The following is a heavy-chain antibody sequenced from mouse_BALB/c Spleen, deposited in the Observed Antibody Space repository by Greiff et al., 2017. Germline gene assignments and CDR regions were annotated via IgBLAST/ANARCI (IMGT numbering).Heavy chain of an antibody. CDR3: ARDRGRGYFDV. CDR1: GFTFSSYG. CDR2: INSNGGST. V-gene: IGHV5-6-3*01. J-gene: IGHJ1*01. Sequence: EVKLVESGGGLVQPGGSLKLSCAASGFTFSSYGMSWVRQTPDKRLELVATINSNGGSTYYPDSVKGRFTISRDNAKNTLYLQMSSLKSEDTAMYYCARDRGRGYFDVWGAGTTVTVSS.